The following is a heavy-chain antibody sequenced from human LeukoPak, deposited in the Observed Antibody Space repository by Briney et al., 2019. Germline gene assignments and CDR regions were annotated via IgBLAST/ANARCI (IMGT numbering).Heavy chain of an antibody. CDR2: ISSSGSTI. D-gene: IGHD3-16*02. CDR3: ARANYDYVWGSYRSYYFDY. Sequence: GGSLRLSCAASGFTFSDYYMSWIRQAPGKGLVWVSYISSSGSTIYYADSVKGRFTMSRDNAKNSLYLQMNSLRAEDTAVYYCARANYDYVWGSYRSYYFDYWGQGTLVTVSS. CDR1: GFTFSDYY. J-gene: IGHJ4*02. V-gene: IGHV3-11*04.